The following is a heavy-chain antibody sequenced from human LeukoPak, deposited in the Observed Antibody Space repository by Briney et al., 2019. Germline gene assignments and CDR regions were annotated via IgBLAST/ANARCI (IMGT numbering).Heavy chain of an antibody. CDR2: IKQDGSEK. J-gene: IGHJ4*02. V-gene: IGHV3-7*01. Sequence: QSGGSLRLSCAASGFTFSSNWMSWVRQAPGKGLEWVANIKQDGSEKYYVDSVKGRFTISRDNAKNSLYLQMNSLRAEDTAVYYCARDTPEGPDDYWGQGTLVTVSS. CDR3: ARDTPEGPDDY. CDR1: GFTFSSNW.